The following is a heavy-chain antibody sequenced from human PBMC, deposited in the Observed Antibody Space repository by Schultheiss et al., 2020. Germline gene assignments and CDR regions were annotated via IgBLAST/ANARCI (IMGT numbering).Heavy chain of an antibody. Sequence: SETLSLTCTVSGGPIINTPYYWGWVRQPPGKGLEWIGSIYYSGSTYYNPSLKSRVTISVDTSKNQFSLKLSSVTAADTAVYYCARDPGYCSGGSCGSARGYYGMDVWGQGTTVTVSS. V-gene: IGHV4-39*07. CDR2: IYYSGST. J-gene: IGHJ6*02. CDR3: ARDPGYCSGGSCGSARGYYGMDV. CDR1: GGPIINTPYY. D-gene: IGHD2-15*01.